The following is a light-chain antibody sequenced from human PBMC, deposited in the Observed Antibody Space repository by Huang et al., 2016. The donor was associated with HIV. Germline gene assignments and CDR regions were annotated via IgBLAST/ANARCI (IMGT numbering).Light chain of an antibody. Sequence: EIVMTQSPATLSVSPGERATLSCRASQTVNSNLAWYQHKPGQAPRPLLYGASTRAAGVPARFSGSGSGTKFTLTISSLQSEDFAVYYCQQYNNWLAFGQGTKVEIK. CDR2: GAS. CDR3: QQYNNWLA. J-gene: IGKJ1*01. V-gene: IGKV3-15*01. CDR1: QTVNSN.